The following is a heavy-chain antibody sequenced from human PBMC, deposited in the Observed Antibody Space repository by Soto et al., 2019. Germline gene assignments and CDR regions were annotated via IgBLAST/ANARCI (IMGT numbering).Heavy chain of an antibody. CDR2: VYCSGRT. J-gene: IGHJ3*02. Sequence: EILSLTRPLSGGSITRWSYYQGWVRQPPRKGLECIGSVYCSGRTYYNPSLKSRVTISVDTSKNQFSLKLSSVTAADTAVYYCANTYYDTLTGYHDAFDIWGQGTMVTVS. V-gene: IGHV4-39*01. CDR1: GGSITRWSYY. D-gene: IGHD3-9*01. CDR3: ANTYYDTLTGYHDAFDI.